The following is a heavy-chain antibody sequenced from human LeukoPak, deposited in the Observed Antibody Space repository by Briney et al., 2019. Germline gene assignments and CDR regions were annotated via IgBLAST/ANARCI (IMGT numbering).Heavy chain of an antibody. D-gene: IGHD2-15*01. Sequence: GGSLRLSCVASGFTFSSHHMNWVRQTPGKGLESVATIKPDGSEKYYVDSVKGRFTISRDSAKSSLYLQMNSLRAEDTGVYFCARMGSYCDYWGQGTLVTVSS. CDR3: ARMGSYCDY. V-gene: IGHV3-7*01. CDR2: IKPDGSEK. CDR1: GFTFSSHH. J-gene: IGHJ4*02.